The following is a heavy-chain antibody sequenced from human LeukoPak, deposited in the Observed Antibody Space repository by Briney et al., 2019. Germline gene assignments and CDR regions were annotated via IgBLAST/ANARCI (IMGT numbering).Heavy chain of an antibody. CDR3: ARVGVRGGSYPYCFDY. J-gene: IGHJ4*02. CDR2: INTDGSST. Sequence: GGSLRLSCAASGFTFSSYWMHWVRQAPGKGLVWVSRINTDGSSTSYADSVKGRFTISRDNAKNTLYLQMNSLRAEDTAVYYCARVGVRGGSYPYCFDYWGQGTLVTVSS. D-gene: IGHD3-16*02. CDR1: GFTFSSYW. V-gene: IGHV3-74*01.